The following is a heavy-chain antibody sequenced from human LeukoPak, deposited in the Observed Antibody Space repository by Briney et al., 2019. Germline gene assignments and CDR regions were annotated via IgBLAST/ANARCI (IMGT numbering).Heavy chain of an antibody. CDR2: IYSGGST. V-gene: IGHV3-53*01. CDR3: ARDGYYDSSGYSAFDI. Sequence: GGSLRLSCAASGFTFSSNYMSWVRQAPGKGLEWVSVIYSGGSTYYADSVKGRFTISRDNSKNTLYLQMNSLRAEDTAVYYCARDGYYDSSGYSAFDIWGQGTMDTVSS. J-gene: IGHJ3*02. CDR1: GFTFSSNY. D-gene: IGHD3-22*01.